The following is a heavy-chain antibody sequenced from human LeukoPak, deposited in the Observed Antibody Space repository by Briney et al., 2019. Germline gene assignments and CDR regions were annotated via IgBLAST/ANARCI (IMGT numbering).Heavy chain of an antibody. CDR2: ISSNGGNT. Sequence: GGSLRLSCAASGFTFSNYAMHWVRQAPGKGLEYVSTISSNGGNTYYANSVKGRFTISRDHSKNTLYLQMGSLRAEDMAVYYCARGPWGSSIVATIGGYFDYWGQGTLVTVSS. D-gene: IGHD5-12*01. CDR1: GFTFSNYA. J-gene: IGHJ4*02. V-gene: IGHV3-64*01. CDR3: ARGPWGSSIVATIGGYFDY.